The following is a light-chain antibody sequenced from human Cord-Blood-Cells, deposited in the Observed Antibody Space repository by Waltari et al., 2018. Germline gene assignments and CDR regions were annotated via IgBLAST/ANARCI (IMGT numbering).Light chain of an antibody. CDR1: QSVSSN. Sequence: EIVMTQSPATLSLSPGERATISCRARQSVSSNLAWYQQKPGQAPRLRIYGASTRATGIPARFSGSGSGTEFTLTISSLQSEDFAVYYCQQYNNWPPRTFGQGTKVEIK. CDR2: GAS. J-gene: IGKJ1*01. V-gene: IGKV3-15*01. CDR3: QQYNNWPPRT.